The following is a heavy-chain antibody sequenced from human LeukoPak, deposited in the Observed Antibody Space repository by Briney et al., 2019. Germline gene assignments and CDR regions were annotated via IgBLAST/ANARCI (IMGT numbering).Heavy chain of an antibody. J-gene: IGHJ4*02. D-gene: IGHD1-26*01. Sequence: ASVKVSCKASGYSFTNYGISWVRQAPGQGPEWMGWISPYNGNTNYAQDLQGRVTMTTDTSTTTAYMELRSLSPDDTAVYYCARSRVESGSYYYYFDYWGQGTLVTVSS. V-gene: IGHV1-18*01. CDR2: ISPYNGNT. CDR3: ARSRVESGSYYYYFDY. CDR1: GYSFTNYG.